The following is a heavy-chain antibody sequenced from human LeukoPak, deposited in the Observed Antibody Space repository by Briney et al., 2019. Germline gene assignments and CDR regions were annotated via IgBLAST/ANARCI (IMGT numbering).Heavy chain of an antibody. V-gene: IGHV3-7*03. J-gene: IGHJ5*02. CDR2: IKQDGSEK. Sequence: GGSLRLSCAASGFTLSSHWMSWVRQAPGKGLEWVANIKQDGSEKYYVGSVKGRFTISRDNAKNSMYLQMNSLRADDTAVYYCAKEGGTAGVTSNVDPCGQGTLVTVSS. CDR1: GFTLSSHW. D-gene: IGHD6-13*01. CDR3: AKEGGTAGVTSNVDP.